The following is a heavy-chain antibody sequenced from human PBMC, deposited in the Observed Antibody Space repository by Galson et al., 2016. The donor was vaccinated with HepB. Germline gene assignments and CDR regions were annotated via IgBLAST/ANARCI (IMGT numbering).Heavy chain of an antibody. CDR2: ISSSSNNI. D-gene: IGHD3-22*01. Sequence: SLRLSCAASGFTFSSYSMDWVRQAPGKGLEWVSFISSSSNNIYYAQSVKGRFTVSRDNARNSLSLRMNSLRVEDTAIYYCARKRSGSSAAGDFWGQGTVVTVFS. V-gene: IGHV3-48*01. CDR1: GFTFSSYS. CDR3: ARKRSGSSAAGDF. J-gene: IGHJ4*02.